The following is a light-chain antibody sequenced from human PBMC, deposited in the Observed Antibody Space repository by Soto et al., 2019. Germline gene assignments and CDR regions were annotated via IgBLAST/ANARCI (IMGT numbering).Light chain of an antibody. CDR2: YDS. CDR1: NIGSES. V-gene: IGLV3-21*04. CDR3: QVWDSRSDHVV. Sequence: SYERTQPPSVSVAPGKTARMTCGGNNIGSESVHWYQQKPGQAPVLIIFYDSDRPSGIPERFSGSNSRNTATLTISRVEDGDEADYYGQVWDSRSDHVVFGGGTKVTVL. J-gene: IGLJ2*01.